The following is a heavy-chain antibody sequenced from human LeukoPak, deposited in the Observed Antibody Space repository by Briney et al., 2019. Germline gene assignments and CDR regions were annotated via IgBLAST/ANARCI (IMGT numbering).Heavy chain of an antibody. D-gene: IGHD6-19*01. Sequence: GGSLRLSCTASGFTFNTYAIHWVRQAPGKGLQWVAVISYDGTTKHYSDSAKGRFTISRDNSKSTLYLQMNSLRAEDTAVYYCARGQQWAVAQNYYFGMDVWGHGTTVTVSS. J-gene: IGHJ6*02. CDR3: ARGQQWAVAQNYYFGMDV. CDR2: ISYDGTTK. V-gene: IGHV3-30-3*01. CDR1: GFTFNTYA.